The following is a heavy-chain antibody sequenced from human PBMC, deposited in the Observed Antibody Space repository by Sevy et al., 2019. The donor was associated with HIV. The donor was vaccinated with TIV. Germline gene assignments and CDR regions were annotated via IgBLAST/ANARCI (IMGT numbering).Heavy chain of an antibody. CDR3: ARDLSYGDYFDY. CDR2: ISSSSSYI. V-gene: IGHV3-21*01. Sequence: GGSLRLSCAASGFTFSSYSMNWVRQAPGKGLEWVSSISSSSSYIYYAYSVKGRFTISRDNAKNSLYLQMNSLRAEDTAVYYCARDLSYGDYFDYWGQGTLVTVSS. D-gene: IGHD4-17*01. CDR1: GFTFSSYS. J-gene: IGHJ4*02.